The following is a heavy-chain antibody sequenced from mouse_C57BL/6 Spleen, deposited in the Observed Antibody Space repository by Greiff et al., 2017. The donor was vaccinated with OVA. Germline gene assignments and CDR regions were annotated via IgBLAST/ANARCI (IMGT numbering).Heavy chain of an antibody. CDR3: ARGSSGYGY. CDR2: IYPRSGNT. Sequence: QVQLQQSGAELARPGASVKLSCKASGYTFTSYGISWVKQRIGQGLEWIGEIYPRSGNTYYNEKFKGKATLTAYKSSSTAYMELRSLTAEDAAVYFCARGSSGYGYWGQGTTLTVSS. J-gene: IGHJ2*01. CDR1: GYTFTSYG. V-gene: IGHV1-81*01. D-gene: IGHD3-2*02.